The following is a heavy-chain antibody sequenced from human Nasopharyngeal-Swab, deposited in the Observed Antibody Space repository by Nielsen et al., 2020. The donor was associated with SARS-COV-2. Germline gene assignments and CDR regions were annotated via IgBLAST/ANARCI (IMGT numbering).Heavy chain of an antibody. CDR3: ARRDPFWKKDAFDI. CDR1: RYRFASYR. CDR2: VYSGDAET. V-gene: IGHV5-51*01. D-gene: IGHD1-1*01. J-gene: IGHJ3*02. Sequence: KVSCKGSRYRFASYRIGWVRQMPGKGLEWMGVVYSGDAETRYSPSLQGQVIVSADKSISTAYLHWPSLKASDTAIYYCARRDPFWKKDAFDIWGQGTLVTVSS.